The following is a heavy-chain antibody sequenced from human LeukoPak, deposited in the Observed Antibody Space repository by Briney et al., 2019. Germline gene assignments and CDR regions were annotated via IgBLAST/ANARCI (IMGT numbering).Heavy chain of an antibody. V-gene: IGHV4-34*01. CDR2: INHSGST. D-gene: IGHD6-13*01. Sequence: SETLSLTCAVYGGSFSGYYWSWIRQPPGKGLEWIGEINHSGSTNYNPSLKSRVTISVDMSKNQFSLKMSSVTAADTAVYYCARAYSSSWYWNWFDPWGQGTLVTVSS. CDR1: GGSFSGYY. J-gene: IGHJ5*02. CDR3: ARAYSSSWYWNWFDP.